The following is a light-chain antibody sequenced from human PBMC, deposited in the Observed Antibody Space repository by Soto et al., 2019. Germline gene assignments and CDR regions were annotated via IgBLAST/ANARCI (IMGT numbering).Light chain of an antibody. CDR3: QQYQSDTWT. Sequence: DIQMTQSPSTMSASVVDTVRLTCRASQNIEKWQAWYQQNPGKAPKLRLYLVSTLKRGPPSSFSGSRSATEFTLPLRPLQPDDFAPYYCQQYQSDTWTFGQGTKV. CDR1: QNIEKW. CDR2: LVS. V-gene: IGKV1-5*01. J-gene: IGKJ1*01.